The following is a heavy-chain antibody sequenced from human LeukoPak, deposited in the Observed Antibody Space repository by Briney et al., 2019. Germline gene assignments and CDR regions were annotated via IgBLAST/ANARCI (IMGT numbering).Heavy chain of an antibody. V-gene: IGHV3-72*01. CDR3: VRVLAAAGNAFDI. D-gene: IGHD6-13*01. CDR2: TRHKAKRYST. J-gene: IGHJ3*02. Sequence: GGSLRLSCAASGFIISDHYMDWVRQAAGKGLEWVGRTRHKAKRYSTEYAASVKGRFTISRDDSKNSLYLQMSSLKTEDTAVYYCVRVLAAAGNAFDIWGQGTMVTVSS. CDR1: GFIISDHY.